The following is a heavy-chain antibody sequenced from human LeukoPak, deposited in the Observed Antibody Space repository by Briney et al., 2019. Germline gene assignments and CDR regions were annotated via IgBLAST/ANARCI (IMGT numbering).Heavy chain of an antibody. V-gene: IGHV1-8*01. D-gene: IGHD3-22*01. CDR2: MNPNSGNT. CDR3: ARGRIRSSGYYFHY. J-gene: IGHJ4*02. Sequence: ASVKVSCKASGYTFTSYDINWVRQATGQGLEWMGWMNPNSGNTGYAQKFQGRVTTTRNTSISTAYMELSSLRSEDTAVYYCARGRIRSSGYYFHYWGQGTLVTVSS. CDR1: GYTFTSYD.